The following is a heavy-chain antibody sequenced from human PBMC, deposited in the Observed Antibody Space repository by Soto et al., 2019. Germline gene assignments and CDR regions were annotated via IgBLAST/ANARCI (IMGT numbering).Heavy chain of an antibody. CDR1: GVTFSSYG. CDR2: RYDGSNK. J-gene: IGHJ6*02. V-gene: IGHV3-30*18. D-gene: IGHD3-3*01. CDR3: SKVLSSGPRDV. Sequence: QVQLVESGEGVVQPGSSLRLYCAASGVTFSSYGMHRVRQAPGMGLERVAVRYDGSNKYYADSVKGRFTISRDNSTNTLYRQMNSLRAEDTAVYYWSKVLSSGPRDVWGQGTTVTVSS.